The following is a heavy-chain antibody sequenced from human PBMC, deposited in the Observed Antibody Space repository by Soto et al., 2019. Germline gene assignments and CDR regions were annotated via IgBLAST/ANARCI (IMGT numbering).Heavy chain of an antibody. CDR1: GYTFTSYY. CDR3: ARVTPDGDHLYYFDY. CDR2: INPSGGST. D-gene: IGHD3-10*01. J-gene: IGHJ4*02. V-gene: IGHV1-46*01. Sequence: ASVKVSCKASGYTFTSYYMHWVRQAPGQGLEWMGIINPSGGSTSYAQKFQGRVTMTRDTSTSTVYMELSSLRSEDTAVYYCARVTPDGDHLYYFDYWGQGTLVTVSS.